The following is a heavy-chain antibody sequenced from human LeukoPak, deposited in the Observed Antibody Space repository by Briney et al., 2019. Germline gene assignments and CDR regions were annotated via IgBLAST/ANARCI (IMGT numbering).Heavy chain of an antibody. CDR1: GFTFSSYA. V-gene: IGHV3-23*01. CDR2: ISSSGGRT. CDR3: AKETYYGGNSEYYFDY. Sequence: GGSLRLSCAASGFTFSSYAMSWVRQAPGKGLEWVSAISSSGGRTYSADSVKGRFTISRDNSKNTLYLQINSLRAEDTAVYYCAKETYYGGNSEYYFDYWGQGTLVTVSS. J-gene: IGHJ4*02. D-gene: IGHD4-23*01.